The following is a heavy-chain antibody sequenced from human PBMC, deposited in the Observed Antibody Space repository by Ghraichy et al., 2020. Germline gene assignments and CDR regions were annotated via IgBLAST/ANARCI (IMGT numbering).Heavy chain of an antibody. CDR1: GGSISSYY. J-gene: IGHJ6*02. Sequence: SETLSLTCTVSGGSISSYYWSWIRQPPGKGLEWIGYIYYSGSTNYNPSLKSRVTISVDTSKNQFSLKLSSVTAADTAVYYCARDRGYNWNYNYYGMYVWGQGTKVTVSS. D-gene: IGHD1-20*01. CDR2: IYYSGST. V-gene: IGHV4-59*01. CDR3: ARDRGYNWNYNYYGMYV.